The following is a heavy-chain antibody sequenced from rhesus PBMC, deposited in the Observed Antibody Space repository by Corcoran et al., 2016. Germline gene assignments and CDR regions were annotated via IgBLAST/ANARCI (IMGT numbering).Heavy chain of an antibody. V-gene: IGHV4-173*01. Sequence: QLQLQESGPGLVKPSENLSLTCAVSGGSISNNYWSWIRQAPGKGLEWIGRIPGSGGNTDSNPPPKRQVTGSRDPSKNQFSRKLRSVPAADTAVYYCAISYFDYWGQGVLVTVSS. CDR1: GGSISNNY. CDR3: AISYFDY. CDR2: IPGSGGNT. J-gene: IGHJ4*01.